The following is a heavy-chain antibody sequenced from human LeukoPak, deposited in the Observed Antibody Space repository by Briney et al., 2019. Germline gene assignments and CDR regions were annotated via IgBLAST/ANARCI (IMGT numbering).Heavy chain of an antibody. J-gene: IGHJ4*02. CDR1: GGSISSSSYY. V-gene: IGHV4-39*07. D-gene: IGHD3-3*01. CDR2: ISYSGST. Sequence: SETLSLTCTVSGGSISSSSYYWGWIRQPPGKGLEWIGSISYSGSTYYNPSLKSRVTISVDTSKNQFSLKLSSVTAADTAVYYCARRYDFWSGYPPPLDYWGQGTLVTVSS. CDR3: ARRYDFWSGYPPPLDY.